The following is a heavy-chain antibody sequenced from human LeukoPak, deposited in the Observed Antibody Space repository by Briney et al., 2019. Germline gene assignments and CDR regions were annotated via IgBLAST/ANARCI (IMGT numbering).Heavy chain of an antibody. Sequence: GGSLRLSCAASGFTFSSYGMHWVRQAPGKGLGWVAVIWYDGSNKYYADSVKGRFTISRDNSKNTLYLQMNSLRAEDTAVYYCARGTAWNGDYFDYWGQGTLVTVS. CDR2: IWYDGSNK. D-gene: IGHD1-1*01. CDR3: ARGTAWNGDYFDY. J-gene: IGHJ4*02. V-gene: IGHV3-33*01. CDR1: GFTFSSYG.